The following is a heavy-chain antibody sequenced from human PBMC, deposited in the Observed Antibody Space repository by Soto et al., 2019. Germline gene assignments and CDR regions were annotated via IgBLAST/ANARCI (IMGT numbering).Heavy chain of an antibody. CDR1: GGTFSSYA. CDR2: IIPIFGTA. D-gene: IGHD3-16*02. J-gene: IGHJ6*02. V-gene: IGHV1-69*13. Sequence: SVKVSCKASGGTFSSYAISWVRQAPGQGLEWMGGIIPIFGTANYAQKFQGRVTITADESTSTAYMELSSLRSEDTAVYYCARDHRGRDGMDVWGQGTTVTVSS. CDR3: ARDHRGRDGMDV.